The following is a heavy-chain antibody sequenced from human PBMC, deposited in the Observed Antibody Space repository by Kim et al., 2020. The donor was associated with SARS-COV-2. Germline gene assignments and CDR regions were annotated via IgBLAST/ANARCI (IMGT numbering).Heavy chain of an antibody. CDR1: GYTLSELP. J-gene: IGHJ6*02. V-gene: IGHV1-24*01. Sequence: ASVKVSCKVSGYTLSELPMHWVRQAPGKGLEWMGGFYPEDGEAIYAQKFQGRVTMTEDTSTDTAYMEISSLRSEDTAVYYCATDPPGELLGDYYYAMDVWGQGTTVTVSS. CDR3: ATDPPGELLGDYYYAMDV. CDR2: FYPEDGEA. D-gene: IGHD1-7*01.